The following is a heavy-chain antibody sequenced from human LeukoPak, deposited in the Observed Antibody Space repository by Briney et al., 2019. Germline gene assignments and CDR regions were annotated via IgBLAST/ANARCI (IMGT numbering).Heavy chain of an antibody. D-gene: IGHD3-22*01. V-gene: IGHV3-20*04. Sequence: PGGSLRLSCAASGFTFDDYGMGWVRQGPGKGLEWVSGINWNGGSTGYADSVKGRFTISRDNAKNSLYLQMTSLRAEDTAFYYCARGTETYYDSGAYYSYWGQGTLVTVSS. CDR1: GFTFDDYG. J-gene: IGHJ4*02. CDR2: INWNGGST. CDR3: ARGTETYYDSGAYYSY.